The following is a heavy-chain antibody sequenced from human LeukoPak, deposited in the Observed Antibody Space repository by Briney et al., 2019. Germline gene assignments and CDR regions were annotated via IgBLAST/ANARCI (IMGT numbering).Heavy chain of an antibody. CDR2: IYPGDYDT. J-gene: IGHJ4*02. CDR3: ARAPTPVSNPYYFDP. V-gene: IGHV5-51*01. Sequence: GESLKISCKGSGYSFSNYWIAWVRQMPGKGLEYMGIIYPGDYDTRYSPSFRGQVTISVDKSIATAYLQWASLKASDTATYYCARAPTPVSNPYYFDPWGQGTLVTVSS. CDR1: GYSFSNYW. D-gene: IGHD4-11*01.